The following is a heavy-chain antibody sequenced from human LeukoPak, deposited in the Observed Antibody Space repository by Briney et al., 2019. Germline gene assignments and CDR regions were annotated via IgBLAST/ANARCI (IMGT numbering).Heavy chain of an antibody. D-gene: IGHD3-9*01. CDR1: GGSISSYY. CDR3: ARYAYYDILTGYRYFDY. Sequence: SETLSLTYTVSGGSISSYYWSWIRQPPGKGLEWIGYIYYSGSTNYNPSLKSRVTISVDTSKNQFSLKLSSVTAADTAVYYCARYAYYDILTGYRYFDYWGQGTLVTVSS. V-gene: IGHV4-59*01. J-gene: IGHJ4*02. CDR2: IYYSGST.